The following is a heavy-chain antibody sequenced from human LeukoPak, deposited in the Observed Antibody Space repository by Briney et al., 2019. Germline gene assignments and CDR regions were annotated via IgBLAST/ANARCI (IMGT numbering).Heavy chain of an antibody. CDR3: AREDYDILTCSSFDY. Sequence: GGSLRLSCAASGFTFSSYWMHWVRQAPGKGLVWVSRINSDGSSTSYADSVKGRFTISRDNAKNTLYLQMNSLRAEDTAVYYCAREDYDILTCSSFDYWGQGTLVTVSS. V-gene: IGHV3-74*01. J-gene: IGHJ4*02. D-gene: IGHD3-9*01. CDR2: INSDGSST. CDR1: GFTFSSYW.